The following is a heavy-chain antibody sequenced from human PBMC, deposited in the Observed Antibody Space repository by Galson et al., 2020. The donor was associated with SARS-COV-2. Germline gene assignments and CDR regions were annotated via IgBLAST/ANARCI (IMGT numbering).Heavy chain of an antibody. V-gene: IGHV3-30*18. J-gene: IGHJ3*02. CDR2: ISYDGSNK. CDR1: GFIFSSYG. CDR3: VKGRGGNYGDAFDI. Sequence: GGSLRLSCAASGFIFSSYGMQWVRQAPGKGLEWVAVISYDGSNKYYVDSVKGRFTISRDNYKNTLYLQMNSLRAEDTAVYYCVKGRGGNYGDAFDIWGQGTMVTVSS. D-gene: IGHD4-4*01.